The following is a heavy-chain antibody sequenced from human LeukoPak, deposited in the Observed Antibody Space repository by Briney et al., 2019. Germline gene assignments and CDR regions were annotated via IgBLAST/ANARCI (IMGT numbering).Heavy chain of an antibody. CDR2: ISGSGGST. CDR3: AKEGCSSTSCYHPQND. Sequence: PGGSLRLSCAASGFTFSDYYMSWIRQAPGKGLEWVSAISGSGGSTYYADSVKGRFTISRDNSKNTLYLQMNSLRAEDTAVYYCAKEGCSSTSCYHPQNDWGQGTLVTVSS. J-gene: IGHJ4*02. V-gene: IGHV3-23*01. D-gene: IGHD2-2*01. CDR1: GFTFSDYY.